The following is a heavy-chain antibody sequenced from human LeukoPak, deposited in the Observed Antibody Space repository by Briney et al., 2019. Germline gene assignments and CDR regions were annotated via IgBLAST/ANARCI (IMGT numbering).Heavy chain of an antibody. CDR3: ARGKYYYDSSGYSNNWFDP. CDR1: GGSISSSSYY. J-gene: IGHJ5*02. D-gene: IGHD3-22*01. V-gene: IGHV4-39*01. Sequence: SETLSLTCTVSGGSISSSSYYWGWIRQPPEKGLEWIGSIYYSGSTYYNPSLKSRVTISVDTSKNQFSLKLSSVTAADTAVYYCARGKYYYDSSGYSNNWFDPWGQGTLVTVSS. CDR2: IYYSGST.